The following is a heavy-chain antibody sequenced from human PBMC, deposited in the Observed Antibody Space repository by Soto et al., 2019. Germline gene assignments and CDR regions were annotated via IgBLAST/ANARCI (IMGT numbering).Heavy chain of an antibody. V-gene: IGHV3-21*01. D-gene: IGHD3-10*01. Sequence: EVQLVESGGGLVKPGGSLRLSCAASGFTFSSYSMNWVRQAPGKGLEWVSSISSSSSYIYYADSVKGRFTISRDNAKNSLYLQMNSVRAEETAVYYCARVGFVELLYFDYWGQGTLVTVSS. J-gene: IGHJ4*02. CDR2: ISSSSSYI. CDR1: GFTFSSYS. CDR3: ARVGFVELLYFDY.